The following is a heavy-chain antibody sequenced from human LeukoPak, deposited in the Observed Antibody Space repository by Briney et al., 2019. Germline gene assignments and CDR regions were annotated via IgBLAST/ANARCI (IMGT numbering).Heavy chain of an antibody. Sequence: PSETLSLTCAVYGGSFIGYYWSWIRQPPGKGLEWIGEINHSGSTNYNPSLKGRVTISVGTSKNQFSLKLSYVTAADTAVYYCARGEWSYDFWSGYYLAPSYYMDVWGKGTTVTVSS. CDR3: ARGEWSYDFWSGYYLAPSYYMDV. CDR2: INHSGST. J-gene: IGHJ6*03. CDR1: GGSFIGYY. V-gene: IGHV4-34*01. D-gene: IGHD3-3*01.